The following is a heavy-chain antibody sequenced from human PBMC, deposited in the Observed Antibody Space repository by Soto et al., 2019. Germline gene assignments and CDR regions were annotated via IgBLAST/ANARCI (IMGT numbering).Heavy chain of an antibody. V-gene: IGHV1-69*01. Sequence: QVQLVQSGAEGKKPGSSVKVSCKASGGTFNTYNINWVRHAPGQGLEWMGGILPIFGTTNYSQRLQGRVTINADESARTAPREISSLRSEDTAVYYCARDETGDSYYYYYGMDVLGQGTKVTV. CDR3: ARDETGDSYYYYYGMDV. D-gene: IGHD7-27*01. CDR2: ILPIFGTT. J-gene: IGHJ6*02. CDR1: GGTFNTYN.